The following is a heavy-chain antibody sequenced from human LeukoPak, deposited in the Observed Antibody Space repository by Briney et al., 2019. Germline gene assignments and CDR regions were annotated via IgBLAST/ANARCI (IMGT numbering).Heavy chain of an antibody. CDR1: GFTFSDSY. CDR3: ARTLYYDSSGYVDY. D-gene: IGHD3-22*01. CDR2: ISGSGHDI. V-gene: IGHV3-11*04. J-gene: IGHJ4*02. Sequence: GGSLRLSCAASGFTFSDSYMSWIRQAPGKGLEYLSYISGSGHDIIYADSVRGRFTISRDNAKNSLYLQMNSLRAEDTAVYYCARTLYYDSSGYVDYWGQGTLVTVSS.